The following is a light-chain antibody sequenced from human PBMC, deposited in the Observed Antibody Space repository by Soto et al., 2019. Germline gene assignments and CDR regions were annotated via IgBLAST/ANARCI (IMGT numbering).Light chain of an antibody. CDR3: LSFDSSLSVV. CDR2: GNT. Sequence: QAVVTQPPSVSGAPGQRVTISCTGSSSNIGAGYDVHWYQQLPGRAPKLLIYGNTNRPSGVPDGFSGSKSGTSASLAITGLQAEDEADYYCLSFDSSLSVVFGGGTKVTVL. J-gene: IGLJ2*01. V-gene: IGLV1-40*01. CDR1: SSNIGAGYD.